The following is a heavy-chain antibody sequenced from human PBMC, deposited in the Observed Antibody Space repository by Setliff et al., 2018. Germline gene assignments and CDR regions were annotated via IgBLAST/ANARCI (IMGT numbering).Heavy chain of an antibody. J-gene: IGHJ6*03. D-gene: IGHD6-6*01. CDR3: AREGVDSRSSTDYRYYMDV. CDR1: GYTFINYD. CDR2: MNPNSGNT. Sequence: ASVKVSCKASGYTFINYDINWVRQATGQGLEWMGWMNPNSGNTGYAQKFQGRVTMTRNTSISTAYMELSSLRSDGTAVYYCAREGVDSRSSTDYRYYMDVWGKGTTVTVSS. V-gene: IGHV1-8*01.